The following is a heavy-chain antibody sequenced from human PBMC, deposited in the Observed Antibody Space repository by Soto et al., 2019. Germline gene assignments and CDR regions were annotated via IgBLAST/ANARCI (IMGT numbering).Heavy chain of an antibody. Sequence: QVQLVQSGAEVKKPGASVKVSCKASGYTFTSYYMHWVRQAPGQGLEWMGIINPSGGRTSYAQKCQGRVTKTRDTSTRTVYMELSSLRSEDTAVYYCAGGSSSWFVLDYWGQGTLVTVSS. J-gene: IGHJ4*02. D-gene: IGHD6-13*01. CDR2: INPSGGRT. V-gene: IGHV1-46*01. CDR1: GYTFTSYY. CDR3: AGGSSSWFVLDY.